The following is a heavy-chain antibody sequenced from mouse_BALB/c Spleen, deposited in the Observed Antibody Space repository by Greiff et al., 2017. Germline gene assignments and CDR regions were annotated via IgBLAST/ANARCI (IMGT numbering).Heavy chain of an antibody. D-gene: IGHD1-1*02. Sequence: EVKLVESGGGLVQPGGSLKLSCAASGFTFSSYTMSWVRQTPEKRLEWVAYISNGGGSTYYPDTVKGRFTISRDNATNTLYLQMSSLKSEDTAMYYCARHGWYGTYYAMDYWGQGTSVTVSS. CDR1: GFTFSSYT. V-gene: IGHV5-12-2*01. CDR2: ISNGGGST. J-gene: IGHJ4*01. CDR3: ARHGWYGTYYAMDY.